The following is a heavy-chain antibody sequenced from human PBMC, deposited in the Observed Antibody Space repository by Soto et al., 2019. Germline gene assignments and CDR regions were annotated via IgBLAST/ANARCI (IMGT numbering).Heavy chain of an antibody. CDR1: GFTFSSYW. V-gene: IGHV3-7*01. J-gene: IGHJ3*02. CDR2: IKQDGSEK. D-gene: IGHD7-27*01. CDR3: AREHSFLPGDSFDAFDI. Sequence: GGSLRLSCAASGFTFSSYWMSWVRQAPGKGLEWVANIKQDGSEKYYVDSVKGRFTISRDNAKNSLYLQMNSLRAEDTAVYYCAREHSFLPGDSFDAFDIWGQGTMVTVSS.